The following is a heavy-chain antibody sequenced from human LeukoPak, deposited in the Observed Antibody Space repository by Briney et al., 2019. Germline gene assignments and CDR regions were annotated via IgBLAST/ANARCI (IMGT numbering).Heavy chain of an antibody. D-gene: IGHD3-10*01. J-gene: IGHJ4*02. CDR2: VSGSGVTR. CDR1: GFTFSRFA. CDR3: AKDRGTVRGVTWDY. V-gene: IGHV3-23*01. Sequence: GGSLRLSCAASGFTFSRFAMSWVRQAPGKGLEWVSTVSGSGVTRYYADSVKGRFTVSRDNSKSTLYLQMNSLRAEDTAVYSCAKDRGTVRGVTWDYWGQGTLITVSS.